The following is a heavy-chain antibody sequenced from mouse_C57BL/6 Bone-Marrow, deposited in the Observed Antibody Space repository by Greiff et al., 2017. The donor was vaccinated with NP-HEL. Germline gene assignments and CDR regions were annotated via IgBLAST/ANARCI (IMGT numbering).Heavy chain of an antibody. CDR2: IDPSDSYT. Sequence: QSCKAFGYPFTSYWMHWVTQRPGIGLEWIGEIDPSDSYTNYNQKFKGKSTFTVYKASSTSYMHISSLTSEDYAVYYCAREEVLLLEFAYWGQGTLVTVSA. D-gene: IGHD2-1*01. J-gene: IGHJ3*01. V-gene: IGHV1-69*01. CDR1: GYPFTSYW. CDR3: AREEVLLLEFAY.